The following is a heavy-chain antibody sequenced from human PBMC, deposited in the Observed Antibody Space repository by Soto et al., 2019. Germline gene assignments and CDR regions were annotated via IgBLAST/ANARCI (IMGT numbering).Heavy chain of an antibody. Sequence: ASVKVSFKTSGYTFRNYGINWLRQAPGQGLEWMGWISGYNGNKNYAQTVQGRVTMTTDTSTGTVYMELRSLKSDDTAIYYCSRFIMVGGWFDPNYYHGMDVWGQGTTVTVSS. CDR2: ISGYNGNK. J-gene: IGHJ6*02. CDR1: GYTFRNYG. CDR3: SRFIMVGGWFDPNYYHGMDV. V-gene: IGHV1-18*01. D-gene: IGHD6-19*01.